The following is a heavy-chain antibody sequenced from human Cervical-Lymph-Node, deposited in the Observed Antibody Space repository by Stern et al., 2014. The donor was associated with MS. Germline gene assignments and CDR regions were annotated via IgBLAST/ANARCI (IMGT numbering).Heavy chain of an antibody. Sequence: QVQLQESGPGLVKPSETLSLTCTVSGGSISSYYWSWIRQPPGKGLEWIGYIYYSGSTTYNPSLTSRVTISVDTAKNQVSLKLSSVTAADTAVYYCAREALAAGGLDYWGQGTLVTVSS. D-gene: IGHD6-13*01. V-gene: IGHV4-59*01. CDR3: AREALAAGGLDY. CDR1: GGSISSYY. CDR2: IYYSGST. J-gene: IGHJ4*02.